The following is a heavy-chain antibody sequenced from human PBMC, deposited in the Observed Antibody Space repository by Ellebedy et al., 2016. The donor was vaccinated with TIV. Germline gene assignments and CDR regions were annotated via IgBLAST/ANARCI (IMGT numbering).Heavy chain of an antibody. CDR3: ARGDRSSWYKVVYYYYGVDV. V-gene: IGHV3-21*01. CDR1: GLTFKTYT. CDR2: ISSNLKFV. Sequence: GESLKISCAASGLTFKTYTMNWVRQAPGKGLEWVSSISSNLKFVNYTDSVKGRFIISRDNAKESLFLQMDSLRAEDTAVYYCARGDRSSWYKVVYYYYGVDVWGQGTTVTVSS. J-gene: IGHJ6*02. D-gene: IGHD6-13*01.